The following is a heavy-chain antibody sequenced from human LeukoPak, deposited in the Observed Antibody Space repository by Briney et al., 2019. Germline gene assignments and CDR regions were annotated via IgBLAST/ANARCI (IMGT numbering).Heavy chain of an antibody. V-gene: IGHV3-7*03. CDR3: TTDTWYSAGH. Sequence: PGGSLRLSCAASGFTFSSYWMSWVRQAPGKGLEWVANIKQDGSEKYYVDSMKGRFTISRDNAKNSLFLQMNSLIAEDTAIYYCTTDTWYSAGHWGQGTLVTVSS. J-gene: IGHJ4*02. CDR2: IKQDGSEK. D-gene: IGHD2-15*01. CDR1: GFTFSSYW.